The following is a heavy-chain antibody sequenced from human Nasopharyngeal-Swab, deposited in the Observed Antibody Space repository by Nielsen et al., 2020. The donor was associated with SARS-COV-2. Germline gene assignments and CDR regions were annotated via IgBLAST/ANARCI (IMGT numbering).Heavy chain of an antibody. Sequence: GGSLRLSCAASGFTFSSYWMHWVRQAPGKGLVWVSRINSDGSSTSYADSVKGRFTISRDNSKNTLYLQMNSLRAEDTAVYYCARAEVAGTWTALGAYYYYGMDVWGQGTTVTVSS. V-gene: IGHV3-74*01. J-gene: IGHJ6*02. CDR3: ARAEVAGTWTALGAYYYYGMDV. CDR1: GFTFSSYW. CDR2: INSDGSST. D-gene: IGHD6-19*01.